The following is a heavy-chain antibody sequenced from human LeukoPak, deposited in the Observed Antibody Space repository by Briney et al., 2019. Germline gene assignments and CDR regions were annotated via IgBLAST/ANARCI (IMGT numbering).Heavy chain of an antibody. CDR3: AKDDC. Sequence: ASVKVSCKAYGYTFTAYYVHWVRQAPGQGLEWMGWIDPNSGGTNYAQKFQGRVTMTRDTSITTAYMELSSLRSDDTALYYCAKDDCWGQGTLVTVSS. V-gene: IGHV1-2*02. CDR1: GYTFTAYY. J-gene: IGHJ4*02. CDR2: IDPNSGGT.